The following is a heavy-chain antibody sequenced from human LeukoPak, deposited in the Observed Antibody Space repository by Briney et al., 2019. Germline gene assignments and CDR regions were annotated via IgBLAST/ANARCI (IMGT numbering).Heavy chain of an antibody. CDR3: ASSLNSGSCQDY. CDR2: INSDGSIT. Sequence: GGSLRLSCAASGFTFSSYWMHWVRQAPGKGLVWVSRINSDGSITNYADSVKGRFTISRDNAKNTLYLQMKSLRAEDTAVYYCASSLNSGSCQDYWGQGTLVTVSS. J-gene: IGHJ4*02. D-gene: IGHD1-26*01. CDR1: GFTFSSYW. V-gene: IGHV3-74*01.